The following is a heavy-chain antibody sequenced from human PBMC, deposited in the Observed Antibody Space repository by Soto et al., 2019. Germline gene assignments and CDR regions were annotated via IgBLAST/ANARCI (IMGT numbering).Heavy chain of an antibody. CDR1: GFSFTTYG. D-gene: IGHD3-22*01. Sequence: GGSLRLSCAASGFSFTTYGMSWVRQAPGKGLEWVSDISSTGLYTYLADSVKGRFTISRDNSKNTLYLQMNSLRVDDTAVYFCTKSWLFEKNWFDPWGQGTLVTVSS. CDR2: ISSTGLYT. J-gene: IGHJ5*02. V-gene: IGHV3-23*01. CDR3: TKSWLFEKNWFDP.